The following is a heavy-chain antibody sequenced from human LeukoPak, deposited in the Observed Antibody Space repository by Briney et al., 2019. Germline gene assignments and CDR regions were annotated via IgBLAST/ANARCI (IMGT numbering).Heavy chain of an antibody. D-gene: IGHD3-22*01. CDR1: GFTFSSYG. J-gene: IGHJ1*01. CDR2: ISYDGSYK. Sequence: PGGSLRLSCAASGFTFSSYGMHWVRQAPGKGLEWMTIISYDGSYKHYADSVKGRFTISRDNSKNTLYLQMDSLRAEDTAVYYCAREKWFITPEFFLHWGQGTLVTVSS. V-gene: IGHV3-30*03. CDR3: AREKWFITPEFFLH.